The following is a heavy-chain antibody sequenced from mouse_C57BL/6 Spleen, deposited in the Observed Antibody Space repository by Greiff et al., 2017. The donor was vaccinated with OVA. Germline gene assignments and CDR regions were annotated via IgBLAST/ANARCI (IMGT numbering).Heavy chain of an antibody. V-gene: IGHV1-50*01. J-gene: IGHJ3*01. D-gene: IGHD2-4*01. CDR3: ARTGDYDGTGFAY. CDR1: GYTFTSYW. CDR2: IDPSDSYT. Sequence: VQLQQPGAELVKPGASVKLSCKASGYTFTSYWMQWVKQRPGQGLEWIGEIDPSDSYTNYNQKFKGKATLTVDTSSSTAYMQLSSLTSEDSAVYYCARTGDYDGTGFAYWGQGTLVTVSA.